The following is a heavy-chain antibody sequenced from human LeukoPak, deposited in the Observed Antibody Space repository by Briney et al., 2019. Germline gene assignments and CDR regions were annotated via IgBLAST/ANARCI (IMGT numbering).Heavy chain of an antibody. D-gene: IGHD2-8*02. V-gene: IGHV5-51*01. CDR2: IYPGDSDT. J-gene: IGHJ4*02. CDR3: ARQFTGASNTDY. Sequence: GEPLKISCKGSGYRFTSYWIAGVRQMPGKGLEWMGIIYPGDSDTRYSPSFQGQVTISADKSISTDYRQWSSLKASDTAMYYCARQFTGASNTDYWGQGTLVTVSS. CDR1: GYRFTSYW.